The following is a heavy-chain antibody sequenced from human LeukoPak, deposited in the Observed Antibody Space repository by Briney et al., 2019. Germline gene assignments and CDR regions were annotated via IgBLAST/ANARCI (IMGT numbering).Heavy chain of an antibody. J-gene: IGHJ4*02. CDR1: GGSFSGYY. D-gene: IGHD3-10*01. Sequence: SETLSLTCAVYGGSFSGYYWSWIRQPPGKGLEWIGEINRSGSTNYNPSLKSRVTISVGTSKNQFSLKLSSVTAADTAVYYCARVALLGRINLGQGTLVTVSS. CDR2: INRSGST. V-gene: IGHV4-34*01. CDR3: ARVALLGRIN.